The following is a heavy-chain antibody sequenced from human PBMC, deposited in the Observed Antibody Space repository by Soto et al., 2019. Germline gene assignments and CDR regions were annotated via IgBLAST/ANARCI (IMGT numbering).Heavy chain of an antibody. CDR3: ARGTSWQLPFDY. CDR1: SDSISSYY. Sequence: KPSETLSLTCTVSSDSISSYYWSWMRQPPGKRLEWIGYISYSGSTDYNPSLKSRVTISGDTSKNQFSLKVSSVTAADTAVYYCARGTSWQLPFDYWGQGTLVTVSS. J-gene: IGHJ4*02. CDR2: ISYSGST. V-gene: IGHV4-59*01. D-gene: IGHD6-13*01.